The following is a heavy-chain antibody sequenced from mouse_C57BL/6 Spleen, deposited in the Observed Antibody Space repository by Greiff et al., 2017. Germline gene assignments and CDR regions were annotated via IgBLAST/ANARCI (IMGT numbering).Heavy chain of an antibody. Sequence: EVQRVESGEGLVKPGGSLKLSCAASGSTFSSYAMSWVRQTPAKRLEWVAYISSGGDYIYYADTVKGRFTISRDNARNTLYLQVSSLKSEDTAMYYCTREGSNYVKGFDYWGQGTTLTVSS. J-gene: IGHJ2*01. CDR1: GSTFSSYA. CDR3: TREGSNYVKGFDY. CDR2: ISSGGDYI. V-gene: IGHV5-9-1*02. D-gene: IGHD2-5*01.